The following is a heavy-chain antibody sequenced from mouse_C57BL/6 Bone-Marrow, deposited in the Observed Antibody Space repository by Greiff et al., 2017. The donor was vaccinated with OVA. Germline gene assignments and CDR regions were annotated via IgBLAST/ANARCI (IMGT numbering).Heavy chain of an antibody. V-gene: IGHV1-55*01. Sequence: QVQLQQPGAELVKPGASVKMSCKASGYTFTSYWITWVKQRPGQGLEWIGDIYPGSGSTNYNEKFKGKATLTVDTSSSTAYMQLSSLTAEDSAVSYCSRGDSSGSPDWGQGTTLTVSS. CDR1: GYTFTSYW. CDR2: IYPGSGST. D-gene: IGHD3-2*01. CDR3: SRGDSSGSPD. J-gene: IGHJ2*01.